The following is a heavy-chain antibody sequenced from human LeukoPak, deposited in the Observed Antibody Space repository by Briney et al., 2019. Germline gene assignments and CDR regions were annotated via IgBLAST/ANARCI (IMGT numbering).Heavy chain of an antibody. CDR1: GFTVSSYG. D-gene: IGHD3-10*01. Sequence: GGSLRLSCAASGFTVSSYGMTWVRQAPGKGLEWVSVIYSGGSTYYADSVKGRFTISRDNSKDTLYLQMNSLRAEDTAVYYCARARGGAFDYWGQGTLVTVSS. CDR2: IYSGGST. CDR3: ARARGGAFDY. V-gene: IGHV3-66*02. J-gene: IGHJ4*02.